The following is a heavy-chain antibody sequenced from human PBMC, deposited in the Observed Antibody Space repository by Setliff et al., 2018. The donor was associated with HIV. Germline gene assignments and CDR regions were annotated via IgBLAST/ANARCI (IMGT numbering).Heavy chain of an antibody. Sequence: SETLSLTCTVSGGSITSHYWSWIRQPPGKGLEWIGEINFGGSTKYNPSLKSRVTISVDTSKNQFSLKLSSVTAADTAVYYCVVRVYGPIEYWGQGTLVTVSS. CDR1: GGSITSHY. CDR3: VVRVYGPIEY. D-gene: IGHD4-17*01. CDR2: INFGGST. V-gene: IGHV4-59*11. J-gene: IGHJ4*02.